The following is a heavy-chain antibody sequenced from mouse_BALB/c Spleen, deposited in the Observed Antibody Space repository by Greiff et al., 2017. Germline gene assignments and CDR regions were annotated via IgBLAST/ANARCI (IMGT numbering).Heavy chain of an antibody. Sequence: EVKLVESGGGLVKPGGSLKLSCAASGFTFSDYYMYWVRQTPEKRLEWVATISDGGSYTYYPDSVKGRFTISRDNAKNNLYLQMSSLKSEDTAMYYCARRAMDYWGQGTSATVSS. CDR3: ARRAMDY. CDR1: GFTFSDYY. J-gene: IGHJ4*01. CDR2: ISDGGSYT. V-gene: IGHV5-4*02.